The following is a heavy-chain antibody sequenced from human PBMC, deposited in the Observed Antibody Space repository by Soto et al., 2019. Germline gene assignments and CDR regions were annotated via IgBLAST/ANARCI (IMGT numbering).Heavy chain of an antibody. D-gene: IGHD4-4*01. CDR3: ARQAPPGTVTLDY. CDR2: IYYSGST. V-gene: IGHV4-39*01. CDR1: GGSISSSSYY. Sequence: KASETLSLTCTVSGGSISSSSYYWGWIRQPPGKGLEWIGSIYYSGSTYYNPSLKSRVTISVDTSKNQFSLKLSSVTAADTAVYSCARQAPPGTVTLDYWGQGTLVPVYS. J-gene: IGHJ4*02.